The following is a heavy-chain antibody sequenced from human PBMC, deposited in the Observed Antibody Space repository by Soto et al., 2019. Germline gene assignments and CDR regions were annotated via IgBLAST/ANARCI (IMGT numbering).Heavy chain of an antibody. V-gene: IGHV4-4*02. J-gene: IGHJ4*02. D-gene: IGHD3-10*01. CDR3: ARRWGEGRVDY. Sequence: QVQLQESGPGLVKPSGTLSLTCAVSGGSISSSNWWSWVRQPPGKGLEWIGEIYHSGNTNYNPSLKSRVPMAVDKSRNRFALKLSSVTAADTAVYYCARRWGEGRVDYWGQGTLVTVSS. CDR2: IYHSGNT. CDR1: GGSISSSNW.